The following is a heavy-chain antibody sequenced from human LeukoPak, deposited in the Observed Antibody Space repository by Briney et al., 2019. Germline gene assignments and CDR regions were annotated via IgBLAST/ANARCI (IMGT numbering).Heavy chain of an antibody. CDR3: TTETYYDLLTGYGLQGY. D-gene: IGHD3-9*01. V-gene: IGHV3-15*05. CDR1: GFTFSNAW. CDR2: IKSKTDGGTT. J-gene: IGHJ4*02. Sequence: GGSLRLSCAASGFTFSNAWMSWVRQAPGKGLQWVGRIKSKTDGGTTDDGAPVEGRFTISRDDSENTLYLQTNSVKTEDTAVYYCTTETYYDLLTGYGLQGYWGQGTLVTVSS.